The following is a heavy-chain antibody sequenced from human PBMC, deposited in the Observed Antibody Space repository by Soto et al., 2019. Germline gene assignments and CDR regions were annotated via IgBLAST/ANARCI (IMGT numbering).Heavy chain of an antibody. J-gene: IGHJ6*02. Sequence: KGLEWVSVISYDGSNKYYADSVKGRFTISRDNSKNPLYLQMNSLRAEDTAVYYCAKDQGGSYGVDLYYYYGMDVWGQGTTVTVSS. D-gene: IGHD1-26*01. V-gene: IGHV3-30*18. CDR2: ISYDGSNK. CDR3: AKDQGGSYGVDLYYYYGMDV.